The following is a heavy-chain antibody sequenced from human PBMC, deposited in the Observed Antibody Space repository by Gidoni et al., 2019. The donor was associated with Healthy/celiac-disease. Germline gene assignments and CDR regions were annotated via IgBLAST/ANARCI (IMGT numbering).Heavy chain of an antibody. CDR1: GLTFSSYA. Sequence: EVQLLESGGGLVQPGGSLRLSCAASGLTFSSYAMSWVRQAPGKGLEWVSAISGSGGSTYYADSEKGRFTISRDNSKNTLYLQMNSLRAEDTAVYYCAKGPRIAVDPSGCDYWGQGTLVTVSS. CDR3: AKGPRIAVDPSGCDY. V-gene: IGHV3-23*01. J-gene: IGHJ4*02. CDR2: ISGSGGST. D-gene: IGHD6-19*01.